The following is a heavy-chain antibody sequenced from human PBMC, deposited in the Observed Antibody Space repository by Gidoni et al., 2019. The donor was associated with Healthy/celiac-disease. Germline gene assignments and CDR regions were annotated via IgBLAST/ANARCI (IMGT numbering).Heavy chain of an antibody. J-gene: IGHJ3*02. Sequence: EVQLVESGGGLVQPGRSLRLPCAASGFTFADYAMHWVRQAPGKGLEWVSGISWNSGSIGYADSVKGRFTISRDNAKNSLYLQMNSLRAEDTALYYCAKDKYDYVWGSYPKSAFDIWGQGTMVTVSS. CDR1: GFTFADYA. CDR3: AKDKYDYVWGSYPKSAFDI. V-gene: IGHV3-9*01. D-gene: IGHD3-16*02. CDR2: ISWNSGSI.